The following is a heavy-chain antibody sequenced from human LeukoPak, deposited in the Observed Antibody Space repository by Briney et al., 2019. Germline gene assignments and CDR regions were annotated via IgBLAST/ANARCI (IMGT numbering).Heavy chain of an antibody. V-gene: IGHV1-2*02. J-gene: IGHJ4*02. CDR1: GYTFTGYY. D-gene: IGHD3-9*01. Sequence: ASVKVSCKASGYTFTGYYMHWVRQAPGQGLEWMGWINPNSGGTNYAQKFQGRFTMTRDASISTAYMELSRLRSDDTAVYYCARGDILTGYYRQDYWGQGTLVTVSS. CDR2: INPNSGGT. CDR3: ARGDILTGYYRQDY.